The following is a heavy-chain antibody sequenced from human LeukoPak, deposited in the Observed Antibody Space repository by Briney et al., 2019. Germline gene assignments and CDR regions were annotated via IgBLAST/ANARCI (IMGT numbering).Heavy chain of an antibody. CDR2: ISGSGGST. J-gene: IGHJ4*02. V-gene: IGHV3-23*01. CDR3: AKGRSMTTVTTYIDY. Sequence: GGSLSLSCAASGFTFSSYAMSWVRQAPGKGLEWVSAISGSGGSTYYADSVKGRFTISRDNSKDTLYLQMNSLTAEDTAVYYCAKGRSMTTVTTYIDYWGQGTLVTVSS. D-gene: IGHD4-17*01. CDR1: GFTFSSYA.